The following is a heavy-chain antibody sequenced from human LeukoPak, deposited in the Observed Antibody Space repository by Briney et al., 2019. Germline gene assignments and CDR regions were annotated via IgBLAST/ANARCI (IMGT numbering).Heavy chain of an antibody. D-gene: IGHD2-8*01. CDR2: ISSSSSTI. J-gene: IGHJ6*02. CDR1: GFTFSSYS. Sequence: GGSLRLSCAASGFTFSSYSMNWVRQAPGKGLEWVSYISSSSSTIYYADSVKGRFTISRDNSKNTLYLQMNSLRAEDTAVYYCARDGVRAGSSDGMDVWGQGTTVTVSS. CDR3: ARDGVRAGSSDGMDV. V-gene: IGHV3-48*01.